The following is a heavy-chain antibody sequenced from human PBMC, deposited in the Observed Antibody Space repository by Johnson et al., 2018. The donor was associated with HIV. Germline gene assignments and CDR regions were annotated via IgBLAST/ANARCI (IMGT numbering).Heavy chain of an antibody. CDR3: ARRKKAAAGRDAFDI. V-gene: IGHV3-30*04. D-gene: IGHD6-13*01. CDR2: ISYDGSNK. Sequence: QVQLVESGGGLVQPGGSLRLSCAASGFTFSSYPMHWVRQAPGKGLEWVAVISYDGSNKYYADSVKGLFTISRDNSKNTLYLQMNSLRAEDTAGYYCARRKKAAAGRDAFDIWGQGTMVTVSS. CDR1: GFTFSSYP. J-gene: IGHJ3*02.